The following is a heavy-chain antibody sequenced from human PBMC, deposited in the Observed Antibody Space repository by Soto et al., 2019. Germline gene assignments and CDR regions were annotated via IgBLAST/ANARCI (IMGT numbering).Heavy chain of an antibody. V-gene: IGHV3-21*01. CDR3: ARGYLQLDY. CDR1: GFTFSSYS. Sequence: GGSLRLSCAASGFTFSSYSMNWVRQAPGKGLEWVSSISSSSNYIYYADSVKGRFTISRDNAKNSLYLQMNSLRAEDTAVYYCARGYLQLDYWGQGTLVTVSS. D-gene: IGHD1-1*01. CDR2: ISSSSNYI. J-gene: IGHJ4*02.